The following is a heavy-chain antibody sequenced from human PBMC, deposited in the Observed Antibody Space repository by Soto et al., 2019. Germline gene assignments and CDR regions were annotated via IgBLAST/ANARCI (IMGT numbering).Heavy chain of an antibody. D-gene: IGHD2-8*01. V-gene: IGHV1-2*04. CDR3: ARGHSTDCSNGVCSLFYNHQMDV. CDR2: INPKSGGT. J-gene: IGHJ6*02. Sequence: ASVKVSCKASGYSFTDYHIHWVRQAPGQGLEWLGRINPKSGGTSTAQKFQGWVTMTRDRSISTVYMELTRLRSDDTAVYFCARGHSTDCSNGVCSLFYNHQMDVWGQGTTVTVSS. CDR1: GYSFTDYH.